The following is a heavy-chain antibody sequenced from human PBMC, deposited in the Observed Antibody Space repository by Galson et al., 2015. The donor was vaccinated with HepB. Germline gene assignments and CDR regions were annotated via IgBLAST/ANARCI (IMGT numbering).Heavy chain of an antibody. CDR2: ISSTGNMI. CDR3: ARASLGWFDP. V-gene: IGHV3-11*01. CDR1: GFSFSDFY. J-gene: IGHJ5*02. Sequence: SLRLSCAASGFSFSDFYMSWIRQAPGKGLKWVSYISSTGNMISYADSVKGRFTISRDNAKNSLYLQVNRLRAEDTAVYYCARASLGWFDPWGQGTLLTVSS.